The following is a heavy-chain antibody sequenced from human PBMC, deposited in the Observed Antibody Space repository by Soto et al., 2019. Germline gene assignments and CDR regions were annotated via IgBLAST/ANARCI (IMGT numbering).Heavy chain of an antibody. CDR2: ISAPGVGT. CDR3: AKDPPVGATSSSDAFDI. Sequence: VGSLRLSCTSSVCTFSSYAVSCVRQSPGKWLEWVSLISAPGVGTYYADSVKGRFTISRDNSKNTVYLQMDSLRAEDTAVYYCAKDPPVGATSSSDAFDILGQGTMVIVSS. V-gene: IGHV3-23*01. D-gene: IGHD1-26*01. J-gene: IGHJ3*02. CDR1: VCTFSSYA.